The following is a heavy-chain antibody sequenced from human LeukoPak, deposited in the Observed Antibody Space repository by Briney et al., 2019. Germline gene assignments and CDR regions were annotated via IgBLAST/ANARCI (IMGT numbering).Heavy chain of an antibody. D-gene: IGHD6-19*01. CDR3: ARASAVAGTRHY. CDR1: GFTFSSYS. V-gene: IGHV3-21*01. CDR2: ISSSSSYR. J-gene: IGHJ4*02. Sequence: GGSLRLSCAASGFTFSSYSMNWVRQAPGKGLEWVSSISSSSSYRYYADSVRGRFTISRDNAKNSLYLQMNSLRAEDTAVYYCARASAVAGTRHYWGQGTLVTVSS.